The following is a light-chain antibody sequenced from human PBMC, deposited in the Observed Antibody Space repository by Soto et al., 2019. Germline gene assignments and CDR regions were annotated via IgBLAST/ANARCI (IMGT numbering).Light chain of an antibody. CDR2: LGS. CDR3: MQGLQTPPI. CDR1: QSLLHSNGYNY. V-gene: IGKV2-28*01. J-gene: IGKJ3*01. Sequence: EIVMTQSPLSLPVTPGEPASISCRSSQSLLHSNGYNYLDWYLQKPGQSPQVLIYLGSNRASGVPDRFSGRGSGTDFTLKISRVEAEDGGIYYCMQGLQTPPIFGPGTKVDIK.